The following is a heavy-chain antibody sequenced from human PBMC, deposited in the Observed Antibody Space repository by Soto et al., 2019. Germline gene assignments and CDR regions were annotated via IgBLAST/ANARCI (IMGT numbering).Heavy chain of an antibody. Sequence: PSETLSLTCGVSGDSLGRRDWWSWVRQSPGKGLEWIGEIYLRGGTTYHPSLTTRVTISVDMSKNLLSLELRSVTAAETAVYYCVNNGDYSLQYSGKGNLVIVSA. J-gene: IGHJ1*01. D-gene: IGHD4-17*01. CDR1: GDSLGRRDW. V-gene: IGHV4-4*02. CDR2: IYLRGGT. CDR3: VNNGDYSLQY.